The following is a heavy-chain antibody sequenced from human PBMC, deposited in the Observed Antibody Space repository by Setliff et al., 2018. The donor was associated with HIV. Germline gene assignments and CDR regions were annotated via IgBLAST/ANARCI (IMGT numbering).Heavy chain of an antibody. D-gene: IGHD5-12*01. CDR1: GGSFGVYR. J-gene: IGHJ6*02. CDR3: AREIWGQVAHVPYGMDV. Sequence: SETLSLTCTISGGSFGVYRWSWIRQSAGRGLEWIGRFYTSGSTNYNPSLKSRVTMSVDTSKNQFSLKVRYVTAADTAIYYCAREIWGQVAHVPYGMDVWGQGTTVTVSS. V-gene: IGHV4-4*07. CDR2: FYTSGST.